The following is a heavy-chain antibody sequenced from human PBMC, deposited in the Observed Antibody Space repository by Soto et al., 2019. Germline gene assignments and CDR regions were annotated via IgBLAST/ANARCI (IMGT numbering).Heavy chain of an antibody. CDR2: VHNSGSV. J-gene: IGHJ5*02. V-gene: IGHV4-61*01. D-gene: IGHD1-26*01. CDR3: ARDMHAGFTHYFDP. Sequence: SETLSLTCTVSGDSVDSGRFYWSWLRQSPGKGLEWIGYVHNSGSVTYNPALESRLTISVDTSKNQFSLNLRSVTGADTAVYYCARDMHAGFTHYFDPWGQGTLVTVSS. CDR1: GDSVDSGRFY.